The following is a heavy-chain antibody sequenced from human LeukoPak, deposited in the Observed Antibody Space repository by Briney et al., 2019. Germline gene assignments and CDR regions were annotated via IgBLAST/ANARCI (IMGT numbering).Heavy chain of an antibody. CDR1: GGSISSYY. CDR2: INHSGST. Sequence: PSETLSLTRTVSGGSISSYYWSWIRQPPGKGLEWIGEINHSGSTNYNPSLKSRVTISVDTSKNQFSLKLSSVTAADTAVYYCARGFSTFDYWGQGTLVTVSS. J-gene: IGHJ4*02. CDR3: ARGFSTFDY. V-gene: IGHV4-34*01. D-gene: IGHD1-1*01.